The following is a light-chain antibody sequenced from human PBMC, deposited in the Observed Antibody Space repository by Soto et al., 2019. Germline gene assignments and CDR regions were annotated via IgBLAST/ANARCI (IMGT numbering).Light chain of an antibody. V-gene: IGLV3-21*01. CDR2: YDS. CDR3: QVWDISSGHVV. CDR1: NIGSKS. Sequence: SYELTQPPSVSVAPGKTASVAWGGSNIGSKSVHWYQKTSGQAPVLVMYYDSDRPSGIPERFSGSNSGNTATLTISRVEAGDEADYYCQVWDISSGHVVFGGGTKLTVL. J-gene: IGLJ3*02.